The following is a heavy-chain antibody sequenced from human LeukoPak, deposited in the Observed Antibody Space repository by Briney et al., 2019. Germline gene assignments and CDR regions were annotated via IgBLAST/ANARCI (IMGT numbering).Heavy chain of an antibody. V-gene: IGHV4-59*01. CDR2: IYYSGNT. J-gene: IGHJ4*02. CDR3: ARDKGEYYDSRGYLDY. D-gene: IGHD3-22*01. CDR1: GGSISSYY. Sequence: SETLSLTCTVSGGSISSYYWSWIRQPPGKGLEWIGYIYYSGNTNYNPSLKSRVTISVDTSKNQFSLKLSSVTAADTAMYYCARDKGEYYDSRGYLDYWGQGTLVTVSS.